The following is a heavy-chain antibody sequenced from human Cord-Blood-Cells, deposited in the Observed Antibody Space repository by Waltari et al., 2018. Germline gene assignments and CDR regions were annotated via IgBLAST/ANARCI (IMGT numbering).Heavy chain of an antibody. V-gene: IGHV4-39*01. D-gene: IGHD3-22*01. CDR3: ARASAYYYDSSGYYWFDP. CDR1: GGSISSSSYY. J-gene: IGHJ5*02. Sequence: QLQLQESGPGLVKPSETLSLTCTVSGGSISSSSYYWGWIRQPPGKGLEWIGSIYYSGSTYDNPSLKSRVTISVDTSKNQFSLKLSSVTAADTAVYYCARASAYYYDSSGYYWFDPWGQGTLVTVSS. CDR2: IYYSGST.